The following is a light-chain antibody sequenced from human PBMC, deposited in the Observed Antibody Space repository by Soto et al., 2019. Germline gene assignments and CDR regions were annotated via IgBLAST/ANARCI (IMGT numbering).Light chain of an antibody. CDR2: GAS. CDR3: QQYNHYWT. CDR1: ESVSTN. J-gene: IGKJ1*01. Sequence: EIVWTQSPGTLSLSPGERATLSCRASESVSTNLAWYQQKAGQAPRLLIYGASTRATGIPARFSGSGSGTEFSLTISSLKPDDFATYYCQQYNHYWTFGQGTKVDNK. V-gene: IGKV3-15*01.